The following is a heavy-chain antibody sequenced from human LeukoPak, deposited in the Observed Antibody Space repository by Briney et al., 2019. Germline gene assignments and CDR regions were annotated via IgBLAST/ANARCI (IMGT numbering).Heavy chain of an antibody. D-gene: IGHD2-2*02. CDR3: ARMGCSSASCYTLDY. J-gene: IGHJ4*02. CDR2: ISVYNSNT. V-gene: IGHV1-18*01. Sequence: ASVKVSCKASGYTFSNNGISWVGQAPGQGLEGMGWISVYNSNTNSAQNLQGRVTMTTDTSTSTAYMELRSLRSDDTAVYYCARMGCSSASCYTLDYWGQGTLVTVSS. CDR1: GYTFSNNG.